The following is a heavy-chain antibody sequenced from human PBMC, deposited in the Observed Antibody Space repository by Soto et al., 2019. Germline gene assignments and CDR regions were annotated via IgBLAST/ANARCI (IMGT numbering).Heavy chain of an antibody. V-gene: IGHV3-21*01. Sequence: EVKLVESGGGLVKRGGSLRLSCAASGFTFSSYSMNWVRQAPGKGLEWDSSISSSSSYIYYADSVKGRFTISRDDAKNSLYLQMNSLRAEDTAVYYCARSYSSSWYGDAFDIWGQGTMVTVSS. D-gene: IGHD6-13*01. CDR3: ARSYSSSWYGDAFDI. CDR1: GFTFSSYS. CDR2: ISSSSSYI. J-gene: IGHJ3*02.